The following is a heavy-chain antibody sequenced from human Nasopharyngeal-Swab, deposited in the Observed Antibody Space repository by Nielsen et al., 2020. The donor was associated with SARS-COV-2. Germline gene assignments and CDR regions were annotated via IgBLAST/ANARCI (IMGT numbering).Heavy chain of an antibody. D-gene: IGHD4-11*01. V-gene: IGHV3-23*01. J-gene: IGHJ4*02. CDR1: GFTFSSYA. Sequence: GESLKISCAASGFTFSSYAMSWVRQAPGKGLEWVSAISGSGGSTYYADSVKGRFTISRDNARNSLYLQMNSLRVDDTALYYCTKGRADYSNPSFDNWGQGTLVTVSS. CDR3: TKGRADYSNPSFDN. CDR2: ISGSGGST.